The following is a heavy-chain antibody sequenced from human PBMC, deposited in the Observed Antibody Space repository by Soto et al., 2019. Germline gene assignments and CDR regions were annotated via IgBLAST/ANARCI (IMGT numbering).Heavy chain of an antibody. V-gene: IGHV1-46*01. J-gene: IGHJ6*02. CDR3: ARARGGTYGLDV. Sequence: QVQLVQSGAEVKKPGASVKVSCKASGYTFTSYFMHWVRQAPGQGLEWMAIITPDGHSTIHAQKFQDRVSMTRDTSTSTVYMELSSLRAEDTAVYYCARARGGTYGLDVWGQGTTVTVSS. CDR2: ITPDGHST. CDR1: GYTFTSYF. D-gene: IGHD1-1*01.